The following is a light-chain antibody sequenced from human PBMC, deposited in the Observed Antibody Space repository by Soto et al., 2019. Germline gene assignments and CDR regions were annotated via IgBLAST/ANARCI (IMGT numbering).Light chain of an antibody. CDR1: QSISSY. CDR2: DAS. Sequence: DIHMTQSPSSLSASVAYRVTITCRASQSISSYLNWYQQKPGKAPKLLIYDASNRATGVPARFSGSGSGTDFTLTISSLQPEDFATYYCQQSYSTPRTFGQGTKVDIK. V-gene: IGKV1-39*01. CDR3: QQSYSTPRT. J-gene: IGKJ1*01.